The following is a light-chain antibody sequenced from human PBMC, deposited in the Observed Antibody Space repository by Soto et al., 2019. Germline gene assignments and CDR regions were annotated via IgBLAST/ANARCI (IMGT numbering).Light chain of an antibody. CDR1: QSLVDNDGYSY. Sequence: VVMTQSPLSLPVTLGEPASVSCRSSQSLVDNDGYSYLSWFQQRPGQSPRRLIYNISNRDSGVPDRFSGSGSDTDFTLKISRVEPEDVAVYYCMQGTHWPYTFGQGTQLEIK. CDR2: NIS. CDR3: MQGTHWPYT. V-gene: IGKV2-30*01. J-gene: IGKJ2*01.